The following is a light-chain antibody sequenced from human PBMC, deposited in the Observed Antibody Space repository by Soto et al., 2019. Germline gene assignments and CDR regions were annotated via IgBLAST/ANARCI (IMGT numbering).Light chain of an antibody. CDR2: GAS. CDR3: QKYSSVIT. Sequence: DIQMTQSPSSLSASVGDRVTITCRASQCISIFVAWYQQKPGKVPRLLISGASTLQCGVPSRFSGSGAGTDFTLTITSLQPEAVATYYCQKYSSVITFGQGTRLEIK. CDR1: QCISIF. V-gene: IGKV1-27*01. J-gene: IGKJ5*01.